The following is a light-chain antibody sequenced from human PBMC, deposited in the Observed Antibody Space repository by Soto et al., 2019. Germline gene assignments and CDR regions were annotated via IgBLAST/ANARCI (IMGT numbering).Light chain of an antibody. J-gene: IGKJ1*01. CDR2: GTS. Sequence: ERVLTQSPGTLSLSPGDRATLSCRASQSVASAYLAWYQQKPGQAPRLLIYGTSSRATGIPDRFSGSGSGTDFTLAISRLEPEDFAVYYCQQYATSRWTLGQGTKVEIK. CDR1: QSVASAY. V-gene: IGKV3-20*01. CDR3: QQYATSRWT.